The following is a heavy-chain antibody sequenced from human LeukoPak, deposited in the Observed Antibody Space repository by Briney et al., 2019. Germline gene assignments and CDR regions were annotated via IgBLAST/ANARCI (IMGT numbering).Heavy chain of an antibody. CDR3: ARVESSSWYFVSPLDY. D-gene: IGHD6-13*01. CDR2: ISAYNGNT. CDR1: GYTFTSYG. J-gene: IGHJ4*02. V-gene: IGHV1-18*01. Sequence: VASVKVSCKASGYTFTSYGISWVRQAPGQGLEWMGWISAYNGNTNYAQKLQGRVTMTTDTSTSTAYMELRSLRSDDTAVYYCARVESSSWYFVSPLDYWGQGTLVTVSS.